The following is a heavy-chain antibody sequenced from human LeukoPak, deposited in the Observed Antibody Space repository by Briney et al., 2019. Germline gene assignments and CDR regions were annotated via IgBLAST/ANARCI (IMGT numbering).Heavy chain of an antibody. J-gene: IGHJ5*02. Sequence: GASVKVSCKASGYTFTGYYMHWVRQAPGQGLEWMGWINPNSGGTNYAQKFQGRVTMTRDTSISTAYMELSRLRSDDTAVYYCARPISYYYDSSEDWFDPWGQGTLVTVSS. CDR1: GYTFTGYY. D-gene: IGHD3-22*01. CDR2: INPNSGGT. V-gene: IGHV1-2*02. CDR3: ARPISYYYDSSEDWFDP.